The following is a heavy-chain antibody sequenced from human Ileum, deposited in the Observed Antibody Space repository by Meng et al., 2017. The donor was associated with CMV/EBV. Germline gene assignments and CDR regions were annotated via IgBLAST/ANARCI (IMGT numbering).Heavy chain of an antibody. D-gene: IGHD3-16*02. V-gene: IGHV4-59*01. CDR3: ARAPLAYDYVWGSYRQKWYFDY. J-gene: IGHJ4*02. Sequence: SETLSLTCTVSGGSISSYYWSWIRQPPGKGLEWIGYIYYSGSTNYNPSLKSRVTIPVDTSKNQFSLKLSSVTAADTAVYYCARAPLAYDYVWGSYRQKWYFDYWGQGTLVTVSS. CDR1: GGSISSYY. CDR2: IYYSGST.